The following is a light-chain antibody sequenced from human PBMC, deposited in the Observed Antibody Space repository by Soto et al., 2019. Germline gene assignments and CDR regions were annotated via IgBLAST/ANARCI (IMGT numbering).Light chain of an antibody. J-gene: IGKJ1*01. V-gene: IGKV1-5*01. CDR2: DAS. CDR3: QHYNSYSEA. Sequence: DIQMTQSPSTLSASVGDRVTITCRASQNIRNYVAWHQQIPGKAPRLLIYDASSLESGVPSSFSGSGSGTEFTLTISSLQPDDFATYYCQHYNSYSEAFGQGTKVDI. CDR1: QNIRNY.